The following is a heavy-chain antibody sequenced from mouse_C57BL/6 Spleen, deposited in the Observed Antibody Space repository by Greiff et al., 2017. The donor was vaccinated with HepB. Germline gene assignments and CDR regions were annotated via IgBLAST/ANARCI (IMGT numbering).Heavy chain of an antibody. CDR3: TRGRNYDYDRFAY. CDR2: IDPETGGT. Sequence: QVQLQQSGAELVRPGASVTLSCKASGYTFTDYEMHWVKQTPVHGLEWIGAIDPETGGTAYNQKFTGKAILTADKSSSTAYMELRSLTSEDSAVYYCTRGRNYDYDRFAYWGQGTLVTVSA. CDR1: GYTFTDYE. J-gene: IGHJ3*01. D-gene: IGHD2-4*01. V-gene: IGHV1-15*01.